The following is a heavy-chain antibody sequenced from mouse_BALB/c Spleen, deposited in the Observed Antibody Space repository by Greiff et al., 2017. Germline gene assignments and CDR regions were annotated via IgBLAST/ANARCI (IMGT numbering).Heavy chain of an antibody. CDR2: ISSGSSTI. CDR3: ARSGNYSYFDV. Sequence: EVQGVESGGGLVQPGGSRKLSCAASGFTFSSFGMHWVRQAPEKGLEWVAYISSGSSTIYYADTVKGRFTISRDNPKNTLFLQMTSLRSEDTAMYYCARSGNYSYFDVWGAGTTVTVSS. V-gene: IGHV5-17*02. J-gene: IGHJ1*01. CDR1: GFTFSSFG. D-gene: IGHD2-1*01.